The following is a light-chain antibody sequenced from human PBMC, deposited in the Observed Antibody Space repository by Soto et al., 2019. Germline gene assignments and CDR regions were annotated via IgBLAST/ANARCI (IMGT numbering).Light chain of an antibody. J-gene: IGKJ4*01. CDR2: AAS. CDR3: QQLNIYPLT. Sequence: IQLTQSPSSLSASVGDRVTITCRASQGISSYLAWYQQKPGKAPKLQIYAASTLQSGVPSRLSGSGSGTELTLTISILQPEDFATYYCQQLNIYPLTFGGGTKGEIK. CDR1: QGISSY. V-gene: IGKV1-9*01.